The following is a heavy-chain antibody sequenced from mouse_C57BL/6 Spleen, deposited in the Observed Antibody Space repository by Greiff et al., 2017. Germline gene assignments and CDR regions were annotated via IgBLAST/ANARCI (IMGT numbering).Heavy chain of an antibody. CDR3: ARWGTSWTSYFDY. V-gene: IGHV1-69*01. CDR1: GYTFTSYW. Sequence: VQLQQPGAELVMPGASVKLSCKASGYTFTSYWMHWVKQRPGQGLEWIGEIDPSDSYTNYNQKFKGKSTLTVDKSSSTAYMQLSSLTSEDSAVYYGARWGTSWTSYFDYWGQGTTLTVSS. CDR2: IDPSDSYT. J-gene: IGHJ2*01.